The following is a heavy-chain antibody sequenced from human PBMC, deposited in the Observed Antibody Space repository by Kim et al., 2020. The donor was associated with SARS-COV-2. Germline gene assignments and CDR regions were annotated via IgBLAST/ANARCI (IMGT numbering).Heavy chain of an antibody. Sequence: GGSLRLSCAASGFTFSSYAMSWVRQAPGKGLEWVSAISGSGGSTYYADSVKGRFTISRDNSKNTLYLQMNSLRAEDTAVYYCAKDSTYYCSSTSCYFTAFDIWGQGTMVTVSS. J-gene: IGHJ3*02. V-gene: IGHV3-23*01. CDR1: GFTFSSYA. CDR3: AKDSTYYCSSTSCYFTAFDI. D-gene: IGHD2-2*01. CDR2: ISGSGGST.